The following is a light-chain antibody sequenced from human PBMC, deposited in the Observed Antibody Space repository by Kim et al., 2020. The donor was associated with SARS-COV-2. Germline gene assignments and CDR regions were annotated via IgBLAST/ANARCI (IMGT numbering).Light chain of an antibody. Sequence: DIQVTQSPSSLSASVGDRVTITCRASQSISISLNWYQHEPGKAPKLLIHSASTLHSGVPSRFSGSGSETEFTLTITSLQPEDFATYYSQRSYITPLTFGEGTRLEIK. V-gene: IGKV1-39*01. J-gene: IGKJ5*01. CDR1: QSISIS. CDR2: SAS. CDR3: QRSYITPLT.